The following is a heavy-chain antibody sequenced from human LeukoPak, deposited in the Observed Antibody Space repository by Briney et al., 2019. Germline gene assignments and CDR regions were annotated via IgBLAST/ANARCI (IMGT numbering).Heavy chain of an antibody. CDR1: GGSISGYY. CDR3: ATPYCSGISCLDVFNM. CDR2: IFYSGNT. J-gene: IGHJ3*02. Sequence: PSETLSLTCTVSGGSISGYYWSWIRQAPGKELEWIGYIFYSGNTRYNPSLKSRVTISIDTSKNQFSLQLSSVTAADTATYYCATPYCSGISCLDVFNMWGQGTRVTVSS. D-gene: IGHD2-2*01. V-gene: IGHV4-59*12.